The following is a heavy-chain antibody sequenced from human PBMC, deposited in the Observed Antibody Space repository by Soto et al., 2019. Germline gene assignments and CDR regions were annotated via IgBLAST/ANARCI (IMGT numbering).Heavy chain of an antibody. Sequence: EVQLLESGGGLVQPGGSLRLSFAASGFIFSSYSMYWVRQAPGEGPEGVAGISAFSDSILYADSVEGRFTISRDNSKNPLYLQLNSLRADDSAVYFCAKKRRSGGDNWYFDSWGQGTLVTVSS. CDR3: AKKRRSGGDNWYFDS. D-gene: IGHD2-21*02. V-gene: IGHV3-23*01. CDR2: ISAFSDSI. CDR1: GFIFSSYS. J-gene: IGHJ4*02.